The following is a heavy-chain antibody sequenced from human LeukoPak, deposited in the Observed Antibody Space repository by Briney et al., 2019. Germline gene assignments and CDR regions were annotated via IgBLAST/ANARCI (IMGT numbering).Heavy chain of an antibody. CDR1: GFSFSSYV. CDR3: AKVRTPIAVAATFDY. D-gene: IGHD6-19*01. V-gene: IGHV3-23*01. CDR2: IRGSGDST. Sequence: GGSLRLSCAASGFSFSSYVMSWVRQAPGKGLEWVSAIRGSGDSTYYADSVKGRFTISRDNSENTLYLQMNGLRAEDTAVYYCAKVRTPIAVAATFDYWGQGTLVTVSS. J-gene: IGHJ4*02.